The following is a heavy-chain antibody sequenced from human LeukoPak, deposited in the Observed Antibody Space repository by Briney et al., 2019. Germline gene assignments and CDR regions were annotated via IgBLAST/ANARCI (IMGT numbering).Heavy chain of an antibody. D-gene: IGHD6-13*01. CDR3: ARLSTAAADSDY. CDR1: GSTFSTYW. CDR2: IKQDGSEK. J-gene: IGHJ4*02. V-gene: IGHV3-7*01. Sequence: GGSLRLSCAASGSTFSTYWMSWVRQAPGKGLEWVANIKQDGSEKYYVDSVKGRFTISRDNAKNSVYLQMNSLRAEDTAVYYCARLSTAAADSDYWGQGTLVTVSS.